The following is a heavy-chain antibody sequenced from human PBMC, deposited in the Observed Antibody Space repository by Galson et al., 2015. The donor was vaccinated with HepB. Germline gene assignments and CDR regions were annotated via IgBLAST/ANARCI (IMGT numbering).Heavy chain of an antibody. CDR3: TRENPLLWFGELLYDY. CDR1: GFTFGDYA. Sequence: SLRLSCAASGFTFGDYAMSWVRQAPGKGLEWVGFIRSKAYGGTTEYAASVKGRFTISRDDSKSIAYLQMNSLKTEDTAVYYCTRENPLLWFGELLYDYWGQGTLVTVSS. J-gene: IGHJ4*02. D-gene: IGHD3-10*01. V-gene: IGHV3-49*04. CDR2: IRSKAYGGTT.